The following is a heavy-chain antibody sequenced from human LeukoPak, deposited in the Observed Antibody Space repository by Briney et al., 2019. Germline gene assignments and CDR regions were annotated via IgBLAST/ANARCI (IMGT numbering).Heavy chain of an antibody. J-gene: IGHJ4*02. CDR3: ARSGSPLDY. Sequence: SETLSLTCTVSGGFISSGSYYWSWIRQPAGKGLEWIGRIYTSGSTNYNPSLKSRVTISVDTSKNQFSLKLSSVTAADTAVYYCARSGSPLDYWGQGTLVTVSS. CDR2: IYTSGST. CDR1: GGFISSGSYY. D-gene: IGHD3-10*01. V-gene: IGHV4-61*02.